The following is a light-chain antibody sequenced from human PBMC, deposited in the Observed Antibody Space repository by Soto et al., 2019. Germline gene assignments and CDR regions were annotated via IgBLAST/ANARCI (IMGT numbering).Light chain of an antibody. CDR2: DAS. CDR3: QQRSSWPIT. J-gene: IGKJ5*01. Sequence: EIVLTQSPATLSLSPGERATLSGMASQSVSRYLAWYQQKPGQAPRLLIYDASNRATGIPARFSGSGSGTDFTLTLSSLEPQHFAVYYCQQRSSWPITFGQGTRLEIK. CDR1: QSVSRY. V-gene: IGKV3-11*01.